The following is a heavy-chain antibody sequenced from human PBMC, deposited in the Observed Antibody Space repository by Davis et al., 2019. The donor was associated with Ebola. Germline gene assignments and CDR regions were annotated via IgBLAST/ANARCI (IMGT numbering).Heavy chain of an antibody. J-gene: IGHJ3*02. CDR3: ASDIAYGGPDGFDI. Sequence: SETLSLTCTVSGYSISSGYYWAWIRQPPGKGLEWIGNIYHSGITYYNPSLKSRVIISLDTSENQVSLRLSSVTAADTAAYLCASDIAYGGPDGFDIWGQGTMVTVSS. CDR1: GYSISSGYY. V-gene: IGHV4-38-2*02. CDR2: IYHSGIT. D-gene: IGHD4-23*01.